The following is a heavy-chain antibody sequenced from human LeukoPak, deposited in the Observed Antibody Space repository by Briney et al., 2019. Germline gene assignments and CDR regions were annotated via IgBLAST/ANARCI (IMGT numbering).Heavy chain of an antibody. Sequence: GGTLRLSCAASGFTFSSYGMSWVRQAPGKGLEWVSAISGSGGSTYYADSVKGRFTISRDNSKNTLYLQMNSLRAEDTAVHYCAKGSSSWLRFNDYWGQGTLVPASS. CDR2: ISGSGGST. D-gene: IGHD6-13*01. J-gene: IGHJ4*02. V-gene: IGHV3-23*01. CDR3: AKGSSSWLRFNDY. CDR1: GFTFSSYG.